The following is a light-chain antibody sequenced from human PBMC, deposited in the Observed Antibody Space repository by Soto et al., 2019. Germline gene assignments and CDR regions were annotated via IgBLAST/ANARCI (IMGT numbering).Light chain of an antibody. J-gene: IGKJ1*01. CDR2: GAS. CDR3: PQYSSSPRT. V-gene: IGKV3-20*01. CDR1: QSVSSSY. Sequence: EIVLTQSPGTLSLSPGERATLSCRASQSVSSSYLAWYQQKPGQAPRLLIYGASSRATGIPDRFSGSGSGTDFTLTISRLEPEDFVVYYCPQYSSSPRTFGKGTKVDIX.